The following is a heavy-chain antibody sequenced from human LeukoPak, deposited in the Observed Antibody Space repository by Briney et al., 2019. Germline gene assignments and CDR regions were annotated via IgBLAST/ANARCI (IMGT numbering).Heavy chain of an antibody. CDR1: GGSFSSGDYS. Sequence: SETLSLTCTVSGGSFSSGDYSWNWIRQPAGQGLEWIGRLFSSGTTNYNPSLKSRVTISGDTSNNQFSLKLTSVTAADTAVYYCARDLGGRPDYYGSGRSFDYWGQGTLVTVSS. CDR2: LFSSGTT. CDR3: ARDLGGRPDYYGSGRSFDY. D-gene: IGHD3-10*01. V-gene: IGHV4-61*02. J-gene: IGHJ4*02.